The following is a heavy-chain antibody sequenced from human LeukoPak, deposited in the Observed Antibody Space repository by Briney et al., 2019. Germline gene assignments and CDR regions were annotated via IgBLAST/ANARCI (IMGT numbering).Heavy chain of an antibody. CDR3: ARLREIPVFGVVTKSTSYFDY. CDR1: GFTFSSYW. CDR2: IKQDGSEK. Sequence: PGGSLRLSCAASGFTFSSYWTSWVRQAPGKGLEWVANIKQDGSEKYYVGSVKGRFTISRDNAKNSLYLQMNSLRAEDTAVYYCARLREIPVFGVVTKSTSYFDYWGQGTLVTVSS. D-gene: IGHD3-3*01. J-gene: IGHJ4*02. V-gene: IGHV3-7*01.